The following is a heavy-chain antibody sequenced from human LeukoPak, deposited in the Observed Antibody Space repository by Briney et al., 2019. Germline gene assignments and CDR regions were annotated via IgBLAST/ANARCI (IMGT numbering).Heavy chain of an antibody. J-gene: IGHJ4*02. D-gene: IGHD6-19*01. CDR2: IHSSGST. V-gene: IGHV4-4*07. CDR3: ARDPHRSSGWYDY. Sequence: PSETLSLTCTVSGGSISYYYWTWIRQPAGKGLEWIGRIHSSGSTNYNPSLKSRVTMSVDTSKNQFSLRLSSVTAADTAAYYCARDPHRSSGWYDYWGQGILVTVSS. CDR1: GGSISYYY.